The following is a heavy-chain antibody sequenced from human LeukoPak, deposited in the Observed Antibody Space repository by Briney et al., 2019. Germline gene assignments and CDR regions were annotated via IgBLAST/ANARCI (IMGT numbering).Heavy chain of an antibody. D-gene: IGHD3-3*01. J-gene: IGHJ4*02. V-gene: IGHV3-23*01. CDR3: AKGGTIFGVVITFDY. CDR2: ISGGGEST. CDR1: EFTFSSHA. Sequence: GGSLGLSYVASEFTFSSHAMNWVRQAPGKGLEWVSSISGGGESTYYADSVKGRFTISRDNSKNTLYLQMNSLRAEDTAVYYCAKGGTIFGVVITFDYWGQGTLVSVSS.